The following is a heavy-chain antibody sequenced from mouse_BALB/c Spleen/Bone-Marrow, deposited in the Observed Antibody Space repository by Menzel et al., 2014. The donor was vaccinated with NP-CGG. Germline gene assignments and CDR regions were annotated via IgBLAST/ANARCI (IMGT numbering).Heavy chain of an antibody. J-gene: IGHJ2*01. CDR1: GFAFSRYW. CDR2: INPDSRTI. CDR3: ARQGYYGRSDY. Sequence: EVKPQESGGGLVQPGGSLKLSCAASGFAFSRYWMSWVRQAPGKRLEWIGEINPDSRTINYSPSLKDKFIISRYNAKNTLYLQMSKVRSEDTSLYYCARQGYYGRSDYWGQGTTLTVSS. D-gene: IGHD1-1*01. V-gene: IGHV4-1*02.